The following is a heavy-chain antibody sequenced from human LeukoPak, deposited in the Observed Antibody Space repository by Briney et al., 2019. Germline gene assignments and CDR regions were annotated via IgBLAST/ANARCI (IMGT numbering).Heavy chain of an antibody. D-gene: IGHD6-13*01. V-gene: IGHV3-7*01. CDR3: ARALGQQLAYYYYYGMDV. CDR2: IKQDGSEK. Sequence: GGSLRLSCAASGFTFSSYWMSWVRQAPGKGLEWVANIKQDGSEKYYVDSVKGRFTISRDNAKNSLYLQMNSLRAEDTAVYYCARALGQQLAYYYYYGMDVWGQGTTVTVSS. J-gene: IGHJ6*02. CDR1: GFTFSSYW.